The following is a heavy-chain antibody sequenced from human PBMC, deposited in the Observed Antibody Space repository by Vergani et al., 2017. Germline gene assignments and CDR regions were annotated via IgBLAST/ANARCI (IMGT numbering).Heavy chain of an antibody. CDR1: GSTVSGNY. J-gene: IGHJ5*02. V-gene: IGHV3-66*02. CDR3: ARGNYYDSGTYVDP. D-gene: IGHD3-10*01. Sequence: ELQLVESGGGLVQPGGSLRLSCAASGSTVSGNYMTWVRQAPGKGLEWVSHIYSGDETYYADSVKGRVTIYRDTSKNTTHVQINNLTGEDTAVYYCARGNYYDSGTYVDPWGQGTLVTVSS. CDR2: IYSGDET.